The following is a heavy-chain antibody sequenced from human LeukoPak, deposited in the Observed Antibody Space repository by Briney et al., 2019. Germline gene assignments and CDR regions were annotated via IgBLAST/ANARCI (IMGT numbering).Heavy chain of an antibody. Sequence: GGSLRLSCAASGFTFSSYAMSWVRQAPGKGLEWVSSISGGGDTTYYADSVRGRFTISRDNSKNTLSVQMNNLRAEDTAVYYCSKQRSEVVVAATNYWGQGTLATVSS. CDR2: ISGGGDTT. CDR3: SKQRSEVVVAATNY. V-gene: IGHV3-23*01. D-gene: IGHD2-15*01. CDR1: GFTFSSYA. J-gene: IGHJ4*02.